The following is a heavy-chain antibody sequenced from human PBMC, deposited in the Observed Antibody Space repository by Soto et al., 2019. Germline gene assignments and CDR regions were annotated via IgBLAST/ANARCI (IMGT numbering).Heavy chain of an antibody. J-gene: IGHJ5*02. V-gene: IGHV3-21*01. CDR3: ARFDYGEHGTPVGWFDH. Sequence: EVQLVESGGGLVKPGGSLRLSCAASGFTFSSYSMNWVRQAPGKGLEWVSSISSSSNYIYYADSVKGPFTISRHNTKNPLYLQMNSLGAEDAAVYYCARFDYGEHGTPVGWFDHWGQGTLVTVSS. D-gene: IGHD4-17*01. CDR2: ISSSSNYI. CDR1: GFTFSSYS.